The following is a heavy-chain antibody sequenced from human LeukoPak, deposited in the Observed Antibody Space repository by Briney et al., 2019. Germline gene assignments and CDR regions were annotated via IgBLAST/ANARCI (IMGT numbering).Heavy chain of an antibody. CDR2: ISSSSSYI. CDR1: GFTFSSYS. CDR3: AAPQEGYGSGSYCY. V-gene: IGHV3-21*01. Sequence: GALRLSCAASGFTFSSYSMNWVRQAPGKGLEWVSSISSSSSYIYYADSVKGRFTISRDNAKNSLYLQMNSLRAEDTAVYYCAAPQEGYGSGSYCYWGQGTLVTVSS. J-gene: IGHJ4*02. D-gene: IGHD3-10*01.